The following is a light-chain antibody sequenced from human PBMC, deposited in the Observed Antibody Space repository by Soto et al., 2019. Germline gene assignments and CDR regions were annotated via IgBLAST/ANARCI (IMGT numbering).Light chain of an antibody. CDR2: GSS. V-gene: IGKV3-20*01. Sequence: EIVLTQSPGTLSLSPGERATLSCRASQSVSSSYFAWYQQKPGQAPRLLIYGSSSRATGIPDRFSGSGSGTDFTLTISRLEPEDFAVYYCQQYGSSPGTFGQGTKVGIK. J-gene: IGKJ1*01. CDR3: QQYGSSPGT. CDR1: QSVSSSY.